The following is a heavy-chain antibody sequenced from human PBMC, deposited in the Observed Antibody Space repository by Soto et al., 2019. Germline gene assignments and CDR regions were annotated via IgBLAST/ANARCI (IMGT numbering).Heavy chain of an antibody. D-gene: IGHD5-18*01. Sequence: ASVKVSCKASGYTFTSYGISWVRQAPGQGLEWMGWISAYNGNTNYAQKLQGRVTMTTDTSTSTAYMELRSLRSDDTAVYYCASATDTAMVHDAFDIWGQGTMVTV. J-gene: IGHJ3*02. CDR3: ASATDTAMVHDAFDI. CDR1: GYTFTSYG. CDR2: ISAYNGNT. V-gene: IGHV1-18*04.